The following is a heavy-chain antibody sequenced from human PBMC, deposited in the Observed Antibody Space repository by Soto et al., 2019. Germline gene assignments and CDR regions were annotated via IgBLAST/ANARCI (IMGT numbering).Heavy chain of an antibody. J-gene: IGHJ4*02. V-gene: IGHV4-4*02. CDR1: GDSLSGTYW. CDR2: ISYSGTT. Sequence: QVQLQESGPGLVKPSETLSLTCAVSGDSLSGTYWWSWVRQAPGGGLQWIGEISYSGTTHYDPSLKSRVTICMDKSRSEFSLTLISVTAADSASYYCARHILVTGTRGFDFWGQGILVTVSS. D-gene: IGHD6-19*01. CDR3: ARHILVTGTRGFDF.